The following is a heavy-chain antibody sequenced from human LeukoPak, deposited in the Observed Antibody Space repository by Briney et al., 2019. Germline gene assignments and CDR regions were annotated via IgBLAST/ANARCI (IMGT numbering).Heavy chain of an antibody. Sequence: GGSLRLSCAASGFTFSSYVIHWVRQAPGKGLEWVAVISYDGSNKYYADSVKGRFTISRDNSKNTLYLQMNSLRAEDTAVYYCARDGFGDSSGYGDYWGQGTLVTVSS. CDR2: ISYDGSNK. J-gene: IGHJ4*02. CDR1: GFTFSSYV. CDR3: ARDGFGDSSGYGDY. D-gene: IGHD3-22*01. V-gene: IGHV3-30*04.